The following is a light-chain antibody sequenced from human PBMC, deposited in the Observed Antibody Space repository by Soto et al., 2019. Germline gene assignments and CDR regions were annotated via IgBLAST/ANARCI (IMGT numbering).Light chain of an antibody. CDR3: HHDGTSSWT. CDR1: QGVSSTY. J-gene: IGKJ1*01. Sequence: EVVLTQSPGTLSLSPGERATLSCRASQGVSSTYLAWYQQKPGQAPRLVIYGASTRATGIPDRFSGSGSATDFTLTISRLEPEDFAVYYCHHDGTSSWTFGQGTKVEIK. CDR2: GAS. V-gene: IGKV3-20*01.